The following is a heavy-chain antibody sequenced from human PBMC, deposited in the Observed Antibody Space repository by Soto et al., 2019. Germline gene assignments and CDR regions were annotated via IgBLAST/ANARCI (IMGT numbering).Heavy chain of an antibody. Sequence: QLQLQESGSGLVKPSQTLSLTCAVSGGSISSGGYSCSWIRQPPGKGLEWIGYIYHSGSTYYNPSLXSXAXMXXDRSKNQFSLRLNSVTAADTALYYCASRVSDYFDYWGQGMLVTVSS. CDR2: IYHSGST. D-gene: IGHD3-3*01. CDR1: GGSISSGGYS. J-gene: IGHJ4*02. V-gene: IGHV4-30-2*01. CDR3: ASRVSDYFDY.